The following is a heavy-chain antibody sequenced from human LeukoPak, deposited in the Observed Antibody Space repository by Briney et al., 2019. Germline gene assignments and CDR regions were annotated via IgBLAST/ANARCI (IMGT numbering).Heavy chain of an antibody. CDR2: IYSGGTT. J-gene: IGHJ4*02. CDR3: AKQLYYYDSSGYGPRGY. D-gene: IGHD3-22*01. CDR1: GFTVSGNY. V-gene: IGHV3-53*01. Sequence: GGSLRLSCAVPGFTVSGNYMSWVRQAPGKGLEWVSFIYSGGTTYYADSVKGRFTISRDNSKNTLYLQMNSLRAEDAAVYYCAKQLYYYDSSGYGPRGYWGQGTLVTVSS.